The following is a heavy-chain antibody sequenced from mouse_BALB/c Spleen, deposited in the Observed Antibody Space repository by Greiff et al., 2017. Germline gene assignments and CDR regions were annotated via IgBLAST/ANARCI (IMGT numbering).Heavy chain of an antibody. J-gene: IGHJ4*01. CDR1: GFTFSSYA. D-gene: IGHD1-2*01. Sequence: EVKLMESGGGLVKPGGSLKLSCAASGFTFSSYAMSWVRQTPEKRLEWVATISSGVSYTYYPDSVKGRFTISRDNAKNTLYLQMSSLRSEDTAMYYCARQDTTASYAMDYWGQGTSVTVSS. V-gene: IGHV5-9-3*01. CDR2: ISSGVSYT. CDR3: ARQDTTASYAMDY.